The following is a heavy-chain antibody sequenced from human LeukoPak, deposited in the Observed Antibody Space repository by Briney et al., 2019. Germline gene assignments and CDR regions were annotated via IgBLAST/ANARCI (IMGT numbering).Heavy chain of an antibody. CDR2: ISSSGGTI. V-gene: IGHV3-48*04. D-gene: IGHD3-10*02. Sequence: PGGSLRLSCAASGFTFSNYGMHWVRQAPGKGLEWVSYISSSGGTIYYADSVKGRFTISRDNAKNSLYLQVNSLRAEDTAVYYCARADVGPFDPWGQGTLVTVSS. CDR1: GFTFSNYG. CDR3: ARADVGPFDP. J-gene: IGHJ5*02.